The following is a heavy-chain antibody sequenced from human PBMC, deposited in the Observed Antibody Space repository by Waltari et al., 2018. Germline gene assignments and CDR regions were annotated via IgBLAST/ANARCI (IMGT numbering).Heavy chain of an antibody. CDR3: ARDRAASSSWSPFDP. CDR1: GGTFSSYA. V-gene: IGHV1-69*14. J-gene: IGHJ5*02. D-gene: IGHD6-13*01. CDR2: IIPIFGTA. Sequence: QVQLVQSGAEVKKPGSSVKVSCKASGGTFSSYAISWVRQAPGQGLEWMGGIIPIFGTANYAQKFQCIRSIPADNPTSTAYMELSSLRSDDTAVYCCARDRAASSSWSPFDPWGQGTLVTVSS.